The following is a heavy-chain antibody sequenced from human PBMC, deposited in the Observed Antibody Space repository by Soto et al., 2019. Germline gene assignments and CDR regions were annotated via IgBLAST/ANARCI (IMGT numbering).Heavy chain of an antibody. V-gene: IGHV1-46*01. Sequence: GASVKVSCTASGYRHSSYNMHWVRQAPGQGLEWMGIINPSGGRTSYAQKFQDRVTMTRDTSTNTVYMELSSLRSDDTAVYYCARTYCAADCPRRDFDYWGQGTLVTVSS. D-gene: IGHD2-21*02. J-gene: IGHJ4*02. CDR1: GYRHSSYN. CDR3: ARTYCAADCPRRDFDY. CDR2: INPSGGRT.